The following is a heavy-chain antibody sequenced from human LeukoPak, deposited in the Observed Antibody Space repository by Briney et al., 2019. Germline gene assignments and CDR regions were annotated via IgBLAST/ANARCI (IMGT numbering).Heavy chain of an antibody. D-gene: IGHD3-16*02. CDR2: MNPNSGNT. CDR1: GYTFTSYD. V-gene: IGHV1-8*01. J-gene: IGHJ5*02. CDR3: ARAMAVRYRRINWFDP. Sequence: GASVKVSCKASGYTFTSYDINWVRQATGQGLEWMGWMNPNSGNTGYAQKFQGRVTMTRNTSIGTAYMELSSLRSEDTAVYYCARAMAVRYRRINWFDPWGQGTLVTVSS.